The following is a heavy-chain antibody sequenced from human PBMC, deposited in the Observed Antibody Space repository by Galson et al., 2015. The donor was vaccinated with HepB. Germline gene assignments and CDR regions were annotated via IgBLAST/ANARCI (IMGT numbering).Heavy chain of an antibody. Sequence: SVKVSCKASGGTFSSYAISWVRQAPGQGLEWMGGIIPIFGTANYAQKFQGRVTITADESTSTAYMGLSSLRSEDTAVYYCARGGYLVGATSVAFDIWGQGTMVTVSS. V-gene: IGHV1-69*13. J-gene: IGHJ3*02. CDR3: ARGGYLVGATSVAFDI. CDR2: IIPIFGTA. CDR1: GGTFSSYA. D-gene: IGHD1-26*01.